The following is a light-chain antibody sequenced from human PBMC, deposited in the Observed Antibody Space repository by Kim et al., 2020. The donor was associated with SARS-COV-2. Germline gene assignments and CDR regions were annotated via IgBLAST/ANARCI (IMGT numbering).Light chain of an antibody. Sequence: SVSLGDRVTITCQASEDIRNYLSWYQLKPGRALKLLIHDASNLETGVPSRFSGSGSGTDFVFTINSLQPEDIATYYCQQYHSVPFTFGQGTKLEIK. CDR3: QQYHSVPFT. CDR1: EDIRNY. CDR2: DAS. V-gene: IGKV1-33*01. J-gene: IGKJ2*01.